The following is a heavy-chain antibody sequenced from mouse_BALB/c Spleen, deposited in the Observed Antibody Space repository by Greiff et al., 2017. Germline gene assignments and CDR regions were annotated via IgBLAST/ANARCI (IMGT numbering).Heavy chain of an antibody. V-gene: IGHV14-1*02. J-gene: IGHJ4*01. CDR2: IDPENGNT. CDR1: GFNIKDYY. CDR3: ARASYYGKAYAMDY. Sequence: VQLQQSGAELVRPGALVKLSCKASGFNIKDYYMHWVKQRPEQGLEWIGWIDPENGNTIYDPKFQGKASITADTSSNTAYLQRSSLTSEDTAVYYCARASYYGKAYAMDYWGHGTSVTVSS. D-gene: IGHD2-10*01.